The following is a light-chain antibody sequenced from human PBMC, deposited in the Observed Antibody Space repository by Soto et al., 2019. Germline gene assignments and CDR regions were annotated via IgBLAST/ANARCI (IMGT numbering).Light chain of an antibody. J-gene: IGKJ4*01. CDR2: DAS. Sequence: DIQVNQSPFSLSSSVRNRVTITCQASQDIKNYLNWYQQKSGKAPKLLIYDASDLGTGVPSRCSGSGSCTDFTFTINSLQPEDIVTYYCQQYDNLPLTFGGGTKVDIK. V-gene: IGKV1-33*01. CDR1: QDIKNY. CDR3: QQYDNLPLT.